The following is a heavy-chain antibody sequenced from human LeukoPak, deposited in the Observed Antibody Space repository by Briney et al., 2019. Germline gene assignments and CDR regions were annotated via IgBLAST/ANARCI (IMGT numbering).Heavy chain of an antibody. Sequence: PGGSLRLSCAASGFTFSSYEMNWVRQAPGKGLEWVSYISSSGSTIYYADSVKGRFTISRDNAKNSLYLQMNSLRAEDTAAYYCARDQGRGSYPRVYFDLWGRGTLVTVSS. D-gene: IGHD1-26*01. V-gene: IGHV3-48*03. CDR3: ARDQGRGSYPRVYFDL. CDR1: GFTFSSYE. CDR2: ISSSGSTI. J-gene: IGHJ2*01.